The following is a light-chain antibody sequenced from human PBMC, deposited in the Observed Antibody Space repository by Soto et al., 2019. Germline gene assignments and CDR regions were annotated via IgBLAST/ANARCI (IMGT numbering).Light chain of an antibody. CDR2: GAT. V-gene: IGKV3-20*01. Sequence: EIVLTQSPGTLSLSPGERATLSCRASQSISGTFLAWYQHKPGQAPRVLIYGATRRATGIPDRFSGSGSGTDFTLTISRLEPEDFALYSCHQYDSGWTFGQGTKVEMK. CDR3: HQYDSGWT. J-gene: IGKJ1*01. CDR1: QSISGTF.